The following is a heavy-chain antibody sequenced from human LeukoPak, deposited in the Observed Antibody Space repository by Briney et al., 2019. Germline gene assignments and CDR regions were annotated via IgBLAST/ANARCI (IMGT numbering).Heavy chain of an antibody. J-gene: IGHJ6*03. Sequence: GSLRLSCAASGFTFSSYEMNWVRQAPGKGLEWVSSISSSSSYIYYADSVKGRFTISRDNAKNSLYLQMNSLRAEDTAVYYCARDRRYCSGGSCYSVDYYYYMDVWGKGTTVTISS. CDR2: ISSSSSYI. V-gene: IGHV3-21*01. D-gene: IGHD2-15*01. CDR3: ARDRRYCSGGSCYSVDYYYYMDV. CDR1: GFTFSSYE.